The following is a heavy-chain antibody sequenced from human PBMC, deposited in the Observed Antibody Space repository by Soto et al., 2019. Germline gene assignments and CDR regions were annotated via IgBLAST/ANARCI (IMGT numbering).Heavy chain of an antibody. Sequence: PSETLSLTCTVSGDSISSSTYFWGWVRQPPGKGLKWIGSIYYSGSTYYNPSLKSRVTISVDTSKDHFSLKLSSVTAADTAVYYCARHLGEGYFDYWGQGTLVTVSS. CDR1: GDSISSSTYF. V-gene: IGHV4-39*01. CDR2: IYYSGST. CDR3: ARHLGEGYFDY. J-gene: IGHJ4*02.